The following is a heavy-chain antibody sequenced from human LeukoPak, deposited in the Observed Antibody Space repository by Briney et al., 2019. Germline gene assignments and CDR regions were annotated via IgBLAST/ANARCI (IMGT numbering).Heavy chain of an antibody. CDR3: ARDRGVIVNTGSYHFDY. CDR2: ISAYNGNT. J-gene: IGHJ4*02. Sequence: ASVKVSCKASGYTSTSYGISWVRQAPGQGLEWMGWISAYNGNTNYAQKLQGRVTMTTDTSTSTAYMELRSLRSDDTAVYYCARDRGVIVNTGSYHFDYWGQGTLVTVSS. D-gene: IGHD1-26*01. V-gene: IGHV1-18*01. CDR1: GYTSTSYG.